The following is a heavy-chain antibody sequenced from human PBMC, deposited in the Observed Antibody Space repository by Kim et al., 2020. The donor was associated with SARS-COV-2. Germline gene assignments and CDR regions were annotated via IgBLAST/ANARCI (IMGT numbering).Heavy chain of an antibody. CDR3: ARGLGSGNYYGV. D-gene: IGHD1-26*01. J-gene: IGHJ4*02. V-gene: IGHV1-46*03. Sequence: ASVKVSCKASGYTFTSYYVHWVRQAPGQGLEWMGIINPSGGSATYAQKFQGRVTMTRDTSTSTIYMELSSLGSEDTAVYYCARGLGSGNYYGVWGQGTVVTGSS. CDR2: INPSGGSA. CDR1: GYTFTSYY.